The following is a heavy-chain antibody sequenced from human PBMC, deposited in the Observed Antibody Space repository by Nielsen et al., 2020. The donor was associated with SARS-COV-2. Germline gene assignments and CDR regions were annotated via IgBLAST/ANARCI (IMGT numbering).Heavy chain of an antibody. Sequence: LKISCAASGFTFSSYAMSWVRQAPGKGLEWVSAISGSGGSTYYADSVKGRFTISRDNSKNTLYLQMNSLRAEDTAVYYCAKVGALLWFGGRAYFDYWGQGTLVTVSS. V-gene: IGHV3-23*01. J-gene: IGHJ4*02. CDR1: GFTFSSYA. CDR2: ISGSGGST. CDR3: AKVGALLWFGGRAYFDY. D-gene: IGHD3-10*01.